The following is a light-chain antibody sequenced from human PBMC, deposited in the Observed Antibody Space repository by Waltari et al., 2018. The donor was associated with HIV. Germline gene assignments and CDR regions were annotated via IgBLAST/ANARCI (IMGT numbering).Light chain of an antibody. CDR1: SSNIGSNY. Sequence: QSVLTQPPSASGTPGQRVTISCSGSSSNIGSNYLYWYQQVPGATPKLLIYRHDPRPSGVPDLFAGSKSGTSASLAISGLRSEDEADYYCAVWDDSLSGWVFGGGTKLTVL. J-gene: IGLJ3*02. CDR3: AVWDDSLSGWV. V-gene: IGLV1-47*01. CDR2: RHD.